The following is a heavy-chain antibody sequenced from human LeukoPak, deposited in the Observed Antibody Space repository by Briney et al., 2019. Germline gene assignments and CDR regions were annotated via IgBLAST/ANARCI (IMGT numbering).Heavy chain of an antibody. CDR3: ARVGAGYSSSLSSNWFDP. Sequence: PGGSLRLSCAASGFTFSDFWMHWVRQVPGKGLISVSRIKGDGDTTTYADSVKGRFTISRDNAKNTLYLQMNSLRAEDTAVYYCARVGAGYSSSLSSNWFDPWGQGTLVTVSS. CDR1: GFTFSDFW. V-gene: IGHV3-74*03. D-gene: IGHD6-13*01. J-gene: IGHJ5*02. CDR2: IKGDGDTT.